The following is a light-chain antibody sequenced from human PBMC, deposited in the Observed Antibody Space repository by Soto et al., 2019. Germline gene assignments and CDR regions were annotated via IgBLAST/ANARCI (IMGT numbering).Light chain of an antibody. CDR2: NNN. Sequence: QLVLTQPPSASGTPGQRVTIACSGSSSNIGSTTVKWYQQLPGTAPKLLIYNNNQRPSGVPDRFSGSKSGTSASLAISGLQSEDEADYYCAAWDDSLNGVAFGGGTKLTVL. V-gene: IGLV1-44*01. CDR1: SSNIGSTT. J-gene: IGLJ3*02. CDR3: AAWDDSLNGVA.